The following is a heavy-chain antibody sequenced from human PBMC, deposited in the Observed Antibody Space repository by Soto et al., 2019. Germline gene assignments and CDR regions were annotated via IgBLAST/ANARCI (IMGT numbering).Heavy chain of an antibody. CDR2: IYSGGYT. V-gene: IGHV3-53*01. J-gene: IGHJ4*02. Sequence: EVQLVESGGGLIQPGGSLRLSCAVSGFTVSNNYMSWVRQAPGKGLEGVSVIYSGGYTAYGDSVKGRFTISRDNSKNTQYFPMKTLGAGQRAVVYCGSPPGGGGYWGQGTLVTVSS. D-gene: IGHD3-10*01. CDR3: GSPPGGGGY. CDR1: GFTVSNNY.